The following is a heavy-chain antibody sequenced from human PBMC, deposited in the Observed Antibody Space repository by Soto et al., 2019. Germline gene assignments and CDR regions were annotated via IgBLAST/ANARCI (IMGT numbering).Heavy chain of an antibody. CDR1: GGSFSSYY. V-gene: IGHV4-59*01. Sequence: SETLSLTCSVSGGSFSSYYWSWIRQPPGKGLEWIGYIYYSGSTNYNPSLKSRLTMSVDTSKNQFSLKLSSVNDADTAVYYCAREDITRRDFDYWGQGTLVTVSS. D-gene: IGHD2-15*01. CDR2: IYYSGST. J-gene: IGHJ4*02. CDR3: AREDITRRDFDY.